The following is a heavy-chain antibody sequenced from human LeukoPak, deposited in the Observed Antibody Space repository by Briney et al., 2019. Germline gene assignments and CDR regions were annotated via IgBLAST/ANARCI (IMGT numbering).Heavy chain of an antibody. CDR1: GFTFTSYW. CDR2: IKQDGSVK. Sequence: SGGSLRLSCAASGFTFTSYWMTWVRQAPGKGLEWVANIKQDGSVKSYVDSLRGRFTISRDNAKDSLYLQMNSLRAEDTAVYFCARNYYYRFDYWGQGTLVAVSS. J-gene: IGHJ4*02. D-gene: IGHD3-10*01. CDR3: ARNYYYRFDY. V-gene: IGHV3-7*01.